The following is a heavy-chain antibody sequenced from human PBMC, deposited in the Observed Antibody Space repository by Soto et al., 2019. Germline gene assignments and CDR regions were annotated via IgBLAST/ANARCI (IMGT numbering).Heavy chain of an antibody. Sequence: SETLSLTCTVSGGSISSGGYYWSWIRQHPGKGLEWIGYIYYSGSTYYNPSLKSRVTISVDTSKNQFSLKLSSVTAADTAVYYCARLLWFGEFQNFDYWGQGTLVTVSS. CDR1: GGSISSGGYY. CDR2: IYYSGST. CDR3: ARLLWFGEFQNFDY. J-gene: IGHJ4*02. D-gene: IGHD3-10*01. V-gene: IGHV4-31*03.